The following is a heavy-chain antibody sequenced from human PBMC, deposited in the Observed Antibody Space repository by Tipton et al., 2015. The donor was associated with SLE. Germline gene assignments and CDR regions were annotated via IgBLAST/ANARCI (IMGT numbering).Heavy chain of an antibody. J-gene: IGHJ4*02. V-gene: IGHV4-34*01. CDR1: GGSFSGYY. Sequence: TLSLTCTVYGGSFSGYYWSWIRQPPGKGLEWIGEINHSGSTNYNPSLKSRVTISVDTSKNQFSLNLSSVTAADTAIYYCAKAPDYWGQGTLVTVSS. CDR2: INHSGST. CDR3: AKAPDY.